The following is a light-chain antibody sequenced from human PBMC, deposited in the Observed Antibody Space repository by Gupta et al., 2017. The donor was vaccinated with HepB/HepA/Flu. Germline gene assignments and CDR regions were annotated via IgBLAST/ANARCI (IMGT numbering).Light chain of an antibody. Sequence: DIQMTQSPSSLSASVGDRVTITCRASQNISSYLNWYQQKPGKAPKLLIYAASSLQSGVPSRFSGSGSGTDFTLTISSLQPEDFATYYCQQRDSTPRTFGQGTKVEIK. V-gene: IGKV1-39*01. J-gene: IGKJ1*01. CDR2: AAS. CDR3: QQRDSTPRT. CDR1: QNISSY.